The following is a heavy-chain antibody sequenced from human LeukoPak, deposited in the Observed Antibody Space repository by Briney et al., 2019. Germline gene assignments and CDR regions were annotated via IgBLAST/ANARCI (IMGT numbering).Heavy chain of an antibody. J-gene: IGHJ6*02. D-gene: IGHD6-25*01. V-gene: IGHV1-24*01. Sequence: ASVKVSRKVSGYTLTELSMHWVRQAPGKGLEWMGGFDPEDGETIYAQKFQGRVTMTEDTSTDTAYMELSSLRSEDTAVYYCATYSSGGQHYYYYYGMDVWGQGTTVTVPS. CDR3: ATYSSGGQHYYYYYGMDV. CDR1: GYTLTELS. CDR2: FDPEDGET.